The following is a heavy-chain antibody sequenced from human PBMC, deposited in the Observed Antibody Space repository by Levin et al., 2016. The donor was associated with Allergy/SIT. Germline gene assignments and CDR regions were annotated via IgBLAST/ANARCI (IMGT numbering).Heavy chain of an antibody. V-gene: IGHV1-69*06. J-gene: IGHJ3*02. CDR2: IIPIFGTA. D-gene: IGHD2-2*02. CDR3: ARSRDIVVVPAAIDRLDAFDI. Sequence: WVRQAPGQGLEWMGGIIPIFGTANYAQKFQGRVTITADKSTSTAYMELSSLRSEDTAVYYCARSRDIVVVPAAIDRLDAFDIWGQGTMVTVSS.